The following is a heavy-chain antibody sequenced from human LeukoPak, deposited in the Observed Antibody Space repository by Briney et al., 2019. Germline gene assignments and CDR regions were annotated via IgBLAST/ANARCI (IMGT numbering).Heavy chain of an antibody. V-gene: IGHV4-34*01. D-gene: IGHD4-17*01. CDR2: INHSGST. J-gene: IGHJ4*02. Sequence: SETLSLTCAVYGGSFSGYYWSWIRQPPGKRLEWIGEINHSGSTNYNPSLKSRVTISVDTSKNQFSLKLSSVTAADTAVYYCARDPGYGDYVLDYWGQGTLVTVSS. CDR1: GGSFSGYY. CDR3: ARDPGYGDYVLDY.